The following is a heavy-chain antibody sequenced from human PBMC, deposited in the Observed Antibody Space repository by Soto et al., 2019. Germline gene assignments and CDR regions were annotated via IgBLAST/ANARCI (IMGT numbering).Heavy chain of an antibody. CDR3: ARGTVVRGLIGYNYYGIDV. CDR2: INHSGST. D-gene: IGHD3-10*01. J-gene: IGHJ6*02. CDR1: GGSFSGYY. V-gene: IGHV4-34*01. Sequence: SETLSLPCAVYGGSFSGYYWSWIRQPPGKGLEWIGEINHSGSTNYNPSLKSRVTISVDTSKNQFSLKLSSVTAADTAVYYCARGTVVRGLIGYNYYGIDVWGQATTVSV.